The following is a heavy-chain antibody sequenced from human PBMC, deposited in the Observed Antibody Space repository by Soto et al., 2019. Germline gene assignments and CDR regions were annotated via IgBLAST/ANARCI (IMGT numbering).Heavy chain of an antibody. CDR1: GHSVPSNNAA. Sequence: SHTLSLTCVISGHSVPSNNAAWNWITLSPSRGLEWLWRTGYRSKWHNGYALSVRSRISISPDTSKNRFSLQLNPVTPDDTAVYYFARRGTGGYIDYWGRGPLVNVSP. V-gene: IGHV6-1*01. CDR2: TGYRSKWHN. CDR3: ARRGTGGYIDY. D-gene: IGHD1-1*01. J-gene: IGHJ4*02.